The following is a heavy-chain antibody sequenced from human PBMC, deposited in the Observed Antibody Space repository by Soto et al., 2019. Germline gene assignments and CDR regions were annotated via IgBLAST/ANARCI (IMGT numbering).Heavy chain of an antibody. D-gene: IGHD3-22*01. V-gene: IGHV3-11*01. CDR3: ARDHSYFDSSVGY. Sequence: QVQLVESGGGLVQPGGSLRLSCAASGYTFSDYYMSWIRQAPGKGLEWVSYISSSGTNINYADSVKGRFTISRDNAKKSLYLQMNSLRAEDSAVYFCARDHSYFDSSVGYWGQGTLVTVSS. CDR1: GYTFSDYY. J-gene: IGHJ4*02. CDR2: ISSSGTNI.